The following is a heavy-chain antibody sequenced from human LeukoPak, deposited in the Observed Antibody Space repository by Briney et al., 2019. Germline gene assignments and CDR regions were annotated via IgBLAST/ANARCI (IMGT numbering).Heavy chain of an antibody. D-gene: IGHD3-22*01. V-gene: IGHV1-18*01. CDR1: GYTFTTYG. CDR3: ARGRIVEGLDY. CDR2: ISAHNGDT. J-gene: IGHJ4*02. Sequence: ASVKVSCKASGYTFTTYGISWVRQAPGQGLEWMGWISAHNGDTNYAQRLQGRVTMTTDTSTSTAYMELSRLRSDDTAVYYCARGRIVEGLDYWGQGTLVTVSS.